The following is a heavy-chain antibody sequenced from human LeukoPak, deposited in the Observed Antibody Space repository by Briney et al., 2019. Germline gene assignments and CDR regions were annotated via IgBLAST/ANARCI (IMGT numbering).Heavy chain of an antibody. V-gene: IGHV3-23*01. D-gene: IGHD3-10*01. Sequence: PGGSLRLSCAASGFTFSSYGMSWVRQAPGKGLEWVSAISGSGGSTYYADSVKGRFTISRDNSKNTLYLQMNSLRAEDTAVYYCAKEREPFWWFGELASYDYWGQGTLVTVSS. CDR1: GFTFSSYG. J-gene: IGHJ4*02. CDR3: AKEREPFWWFGELASYDY. CDR2: ISGSGGST.